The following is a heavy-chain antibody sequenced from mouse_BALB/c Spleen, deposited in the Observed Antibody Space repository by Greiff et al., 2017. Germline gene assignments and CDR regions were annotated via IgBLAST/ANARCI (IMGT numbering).Heavy chain of an antibody. V-gene: IGHV3-2*02. CDR2: ISYSGST. J-gene: IGHJ3*01. CDR3: ARGGSSGYTRAWFAY. Sequence: EVQLQESGPGLVKPSQSLSLTCTVTGYSITSDYAWNWIRQFPGNKLEWMGYISYSGSTSYNPSLKSRISITRDTSKNQFFLQLNSVTTEDTATYYCARGGSSGYTRAWFAYWGQGTLVTVSA. D-gene: IGHD3-1*01. CDR1: GYSITSDYA.